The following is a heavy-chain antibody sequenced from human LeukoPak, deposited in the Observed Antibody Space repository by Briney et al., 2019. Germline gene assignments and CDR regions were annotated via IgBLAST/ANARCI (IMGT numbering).Heavy chain of an antibody. CDR2: IYYSGTT. D-gene: IGHD5-24*01. CDR3: ARGGDYGYNHFDY. J-gene: IGHJ4*02. V-gene: IGHV4-59*12. CDR1: GGSISSYY. Sequence: SETLSLTCTVSGGSISSYYWSWIRQSPVKGLEWIGYIYYSGTTYYNPSLKSRVTISVDTSKNQFSLKLSSVTAADTAVYYCARGGDYGYNHFDYWGQGTLVTVSS.